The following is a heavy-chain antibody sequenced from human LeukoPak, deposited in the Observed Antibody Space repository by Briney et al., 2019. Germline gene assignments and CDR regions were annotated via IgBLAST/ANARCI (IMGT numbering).Heavy chain of an antibody. CDR3: TKDSTYHYDSSAYYLFDY. Sequence: PGGSLRLSCAASGFSFSSYDMHWVRQAPGKGLEWVAFIRFDGSDKYYADSVKGRSTISKDTSKNTLILQLNSLRPEDTAVYFCTKDSTYHYDSSAYYLFDYWGQGTLVTVSS. J-gene: IGHJ4*02. CDR1: GFSFSSYD. CDR2: IRFDGSDK. V-gene: IGHV3-30*02. D-gene: IGHD3-22*01.